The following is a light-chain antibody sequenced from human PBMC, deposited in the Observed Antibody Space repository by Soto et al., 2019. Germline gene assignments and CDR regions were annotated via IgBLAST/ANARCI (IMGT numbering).Light chain of an antibody. CDR1: QSVSNRY. Sequence: EIELTQSPGTLSLSPGERATLSCRASQSVSNRYVAWYQQRPGQAPRLLIDGASSRATGIPARFSGSGSGTDFTLTISRLEPEDFAVYYCQQYGSSPLTFGGGTKVEIK. V-gene: IGKV3-20*01. J-gene: IGKJ4*01. CDR2: GAS. CDR3: QQYGSSPLT.